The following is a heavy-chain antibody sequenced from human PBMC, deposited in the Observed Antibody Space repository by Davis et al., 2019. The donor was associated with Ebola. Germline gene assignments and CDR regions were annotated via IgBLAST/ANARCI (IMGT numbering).Heavy chain of an antibody. CDR2: TYYRSKWYN. V-gene: IGHV6-1*01. CDR1: GDSVSRKSGA. Sequence: SQTLSLTCAISGDSVSRKSGAWSWIRQSPSRGLEWLGRTYYRSKWYNDYAVAVQSRLIINADTSKNQFSLQLNSVTPEDTAVYYCAREGVAAVGTPFDYWGQGTLVIVSS. CDR3: AREGVAAVGTPFDY. J-gene: IGHJ4*02. D-gene: IGHD6-13*01.